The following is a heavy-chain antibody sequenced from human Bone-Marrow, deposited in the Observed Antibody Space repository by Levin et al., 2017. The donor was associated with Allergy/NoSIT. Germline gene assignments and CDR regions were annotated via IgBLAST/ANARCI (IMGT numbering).Heavy chain of an antibody. CDR3: ARRDGSGSFYNGAFDS. J-gene: IGHJ5*01. Sequence: WLGRLFHSGDAFYSPSLKSRITMSADTSKHQFSLSLSSVTAADSAVYYCARRDGSGSFYNGAFDSWGQGTLVTVS. V-gene: IGHV4-39*01. D-gene: IGHD3-10*01. CDR2: LFHSGDA.